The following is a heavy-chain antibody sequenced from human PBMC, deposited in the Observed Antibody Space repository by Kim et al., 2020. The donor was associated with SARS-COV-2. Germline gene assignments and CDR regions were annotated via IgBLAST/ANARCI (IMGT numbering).Heavy chain of an antibody. J-gene: IGHJ4*02. Sequence: STYSNPSLKSRVTIAVDTSKNQFSLKLSSVTAADTAVYYCARSYGDYLDYWGQGTLVTVSS. CDR2: ST. D-gene: IGHD5-18*01. CDR3: ARSYGDYLDY. V-gene: IGHV4-31*02.